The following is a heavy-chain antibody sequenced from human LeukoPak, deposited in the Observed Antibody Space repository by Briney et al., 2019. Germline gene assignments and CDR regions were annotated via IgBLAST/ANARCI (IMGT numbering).Heavy chain of an antibody. J-gene: IGHJ3*02. CDR2: IYHSGST. V-gene: IGHV4-30-2*01. CDR1: GGSISSGGYY. Sequence: SETLSLSCTVSGGSISSGGYYWSGIRQPPGKGVEGIGYIYHSGSTYYNPSLKSRVTISVDRSKNQFSLKLSSVTAADTAVYYCARVTTIFGVVTSDAFDIWGQGTMVTVSS. D-gene: IGHD3-3*01. CDR3: ARVTTIFGVVTSDAFDI.